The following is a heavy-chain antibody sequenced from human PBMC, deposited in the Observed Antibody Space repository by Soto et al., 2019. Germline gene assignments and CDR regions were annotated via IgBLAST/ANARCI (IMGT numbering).Heavy chain of an antibody. CDR1: GGSISSYY. CDR3: ARFTYYDILTGYYGYYGMDV. Sequence: PSETLSLTCTVSGGSISSYYWSWIRQPPGKGLEWIGYIYYSGSTNYNPSLKSRVTISVDTSKNQFSLKLSSVTAADTAVYYCARFTYYDILTGYYGYYGMDVWGQGTTVT. CDR2: IYYSGST. D-gene: IGHD3-9*01. J-gene: IGHJ6*02. V-gene: IGHV4-59*01.